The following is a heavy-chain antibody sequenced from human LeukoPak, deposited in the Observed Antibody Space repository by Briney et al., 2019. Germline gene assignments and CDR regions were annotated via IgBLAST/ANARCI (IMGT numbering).Heavy chain of an antibody. CDR1: GFTFRDYD. J-gene: IGHJ6*02. Sequence: GGSLRLSCAASGFTFRDYDMSWVRQAPGKGMEWVSYISSSSGYIDYADSVKGRFTISRDNAKNSLYLQMNSRSAEDTAVYYCSRVPSGSQYYYGMDVWGQGTTVTVSS. V-gene: IGHV3-11*06. D-gene: IGHD1-26*01. CDR3: SRVPSGSQYYYGMDV. CDR2: ISSSSGYI.